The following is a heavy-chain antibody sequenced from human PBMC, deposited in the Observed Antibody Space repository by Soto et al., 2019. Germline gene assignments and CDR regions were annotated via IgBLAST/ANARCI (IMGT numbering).Heavy chain of an antibody. CDR1: GGTFSSYA. CDR2: IIPIFGTA. J-gene: IGHJ6*02. CDR3: ASGVGYCSGGSCSRGGYYYGMDV. V-gene: IGHV1-69*01. Sequence: QVQLVQSGAEVKKPGSSVKVSCKASGGTFSSYAISWVRQAPGQGLEWMGGIIPIFGTANYAQKFQGRVTIAAGESTCTAYMELSRLRSEDTAVYYCASGVGYCSGGSCSRGGYYYGMDVWGQGTTVTVSS. D-gene: IGHD2-15*01.